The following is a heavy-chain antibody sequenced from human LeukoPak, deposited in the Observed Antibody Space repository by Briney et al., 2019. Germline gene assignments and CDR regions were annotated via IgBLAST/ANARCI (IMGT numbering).Heavy chain of an antibody. Sequence: GGSLRLSCAASGFTFSSYAMSWVRQAPGKGLEWVSAISGSGGSTYYADSVKGRFTISRDNSKNTLYLQMNSLRAEDTAVYYCAKVKLPYYYDSSGYCDAPDSFDYWGQGTLVTVSS. V-gene: IGHV3-23*01. J-gene: IGHJ4*02. CDR1: GFTFSSYA. D-gene: IGHD3-22*01. CDR2: ISGSGGST. CDR3: AKVKLPYYYDSSGYCDAPDSFDY.